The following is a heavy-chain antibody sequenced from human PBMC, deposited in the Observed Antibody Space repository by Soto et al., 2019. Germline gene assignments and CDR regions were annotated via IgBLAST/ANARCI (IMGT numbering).Heavy chain of an antibody. Sequence: SETLSLTCTVSGDSLRSSYHYWGWIRQSPGKGLEWIGSIYYTGNTYYNPSLKSRVSISVDMATNEISLRLRAESVADTAVYYCVRVEMYAGEFTPNLFPSGPGSLVTVSA. D-gene: IGHD2-8*01. V-gene: IGHV4-39*01. CDR3: VRVEMYAGEFTPNLFP. CDR1: GDSLRSSYHY. CDR2: IYYTGNT. J-gene: IGHJ5*02.